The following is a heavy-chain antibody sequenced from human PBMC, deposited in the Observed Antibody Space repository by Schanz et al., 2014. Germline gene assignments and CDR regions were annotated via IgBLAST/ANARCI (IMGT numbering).Heavy chain of an antibody. D-gene: IGHD2-2*01. J-gene: IGHJ3*02. CDR3: ARGTMPGTFDI. CDR2: INPSGGST. V-gene: IGHV1-46*01. CDR1: GYTFTSYS. Sequence: QVQLVQSGAEVKKPGASVKVSCKASGYTFTSYSMHWVRQAPGQGLEWMGIINPSGGSTTYAQKFQGRVTFTADKSTSTAYMELSSLRYEDTALYYCARGTMPGTFDIWGQGTMVTVSS.